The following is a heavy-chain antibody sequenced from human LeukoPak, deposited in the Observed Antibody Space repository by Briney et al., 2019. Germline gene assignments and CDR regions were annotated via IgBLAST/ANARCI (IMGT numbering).Heavy chain of an antibody. D-gene: IGHD1-26*01. Sequence: SGGSLRLSCAASGFAFSIYGMHWVRQAPGKGLEWVAVIWSDGNNKYYADSVKGRFTISRDNSKNTLYLQMNSLRAEDTAVYYCAKEGSNGDFDYWGQGTLVTVSS. V-gene: IGHV3-33*06. CDR3: AKEGSNGDFDY. CDR1: GFAFSIYG. CDR2: IWSDGNNK. J-gene: IGHJ4*02.